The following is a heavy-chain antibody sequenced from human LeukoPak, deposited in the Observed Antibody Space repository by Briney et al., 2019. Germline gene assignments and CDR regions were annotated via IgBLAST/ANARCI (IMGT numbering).Heavy chain of an antibody. CDR1: GFTFSSYW. J-gene: IGHJ3*02. Sequence: GGSLRLSCAASGFTFSSYWMHWVRQAPGKGLVWVSRINSDGSSTSYADSVKGRFTISRDNAKNALYLQMNSLRAEDTAVYYCARVGAATYAFDIWGQGTMVTVSS. CDR3: ARVGAATYAFDI. V-gene: IGHV3-74*01. D-gene: IGHD3-16*01. CDR2: INSDGSST.